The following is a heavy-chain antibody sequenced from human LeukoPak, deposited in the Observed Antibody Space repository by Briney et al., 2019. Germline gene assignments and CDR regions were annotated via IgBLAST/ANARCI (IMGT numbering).Heavy chain of an antibody. CDR1: GFTVSSNY. Sequence: GGSLRLSCAASGFTVSSNYMSWVRQAPGKGLEWVSVIYSGGSTYYADSVKGRFTISRDNSKNTLYLQMNSLRAEDTAVYYCARGRIYSSGWHPLQIYAFDIWGQGTMVTVSS. CDR2: IYSGGST. J-gene: IGHJ3*02. V-gene: IGHV3-53*01. CDR3: ARGRIYSSGWHPLQIYAFDI. D-gene: IGHD6-19*01.